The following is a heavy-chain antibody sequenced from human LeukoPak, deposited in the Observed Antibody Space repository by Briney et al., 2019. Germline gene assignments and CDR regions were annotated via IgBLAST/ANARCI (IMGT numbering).Heavy chain of an antibody. J-gene: IGHJ6*02. CDR2: INPSGGST. CDR1: GYTFTSYY. Sequence: ASVTVSCTASGYTFTSYYMHWVRQAPGQGLEWMGIINPSGGSTSYAQKFQGRVTMTRDTSTSTVYMELSSLRSEDTAVYYCAGGVGPRYGMDVWGQGTTVTVSS. CDR3: AGGVGPRYGMDV. D-gene: IGHD3-16*01. V-gene: IGHV1-46*01.